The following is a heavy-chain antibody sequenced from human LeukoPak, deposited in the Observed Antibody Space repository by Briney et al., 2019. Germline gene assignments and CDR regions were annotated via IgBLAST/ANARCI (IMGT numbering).Heavy chain of an antibody. CDR2: INPNSGGT. Sequence: GASVKVSCKASGYTFTGYYIHWVRQAPGQGLEWMGRINPNSGGTNYAQKFQGRVTMTRDTSISTAYMELSRLRSDDTAVYYCARGRTRGGYVVYGMDVWGQGTTVTVSS. J-gene: IGHJ6*02. CDR3: ARGRTRGGYVVYGMDV. V-gene: IGHV1-2*06. D-gene: IGHD5-12*01. CDR1: GYTFTGYY.